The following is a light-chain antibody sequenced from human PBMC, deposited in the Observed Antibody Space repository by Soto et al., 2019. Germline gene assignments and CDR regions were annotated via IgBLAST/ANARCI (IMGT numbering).Light chain of an antibody. V-gene: IGKV1-5*03. J-gene: IGKJ1*01. Sequence: IQMTQSTSTLSGSVGYRVTITCRASQTISILFAWYQQKPGKAPKLLIYKASTLKSGVPSRFSGSGSGTEFTLTISSLQPDDFATYYCQHYNSYSEAFAQGTKVAIK. CDR1: QTISIL. CDR2: KAS. CDR3: QHYNSYSEA.